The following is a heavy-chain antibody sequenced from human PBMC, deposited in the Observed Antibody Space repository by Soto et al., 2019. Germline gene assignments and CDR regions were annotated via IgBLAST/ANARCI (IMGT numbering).Heavy chain of an antibody. CDR3: ARGVHCSSYLTYYFDY. CDR1: GGSISSYY. CDR2: IYYSGST. D-gene: IGHD6-6*01. V-gene: IGHV4-59*01. J-gene: IGHJ4*02. Sequence: KPSETQSLTCTVSGGSISSYYWSWIRQPPGKGLEWIGYIYYSGSTNYNPSLKSRVTISVDTSKNQFSLKLSSVTAADTAVYYCARGVHCSSYLTYYFDYWGQVTLVTVS.